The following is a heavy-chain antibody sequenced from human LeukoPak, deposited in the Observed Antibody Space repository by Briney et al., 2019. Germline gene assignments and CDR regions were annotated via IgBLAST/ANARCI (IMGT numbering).Heavy chain of an antibody. J-gene: IGHJ4*02. V-gene: IGHV3-15*01. CDR2: IKSKTDGGTT. Sequence: GGSLRLSCAASGFTFSNAWMSWVRQAPGKGLEWVGRIKSKTDGGTTDCAAPVKGRFTISRDDSKNTLYLQMNSLKTEDTAVYYCTTSAPPPTDNFDYWGQGTLVTVSS. CDR3: TTSAPPPTDNFDY. CDR1: GFTFSNAW.